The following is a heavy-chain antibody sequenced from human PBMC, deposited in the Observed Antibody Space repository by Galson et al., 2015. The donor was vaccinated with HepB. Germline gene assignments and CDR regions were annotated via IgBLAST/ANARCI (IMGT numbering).Heavy chain of an antibody. CDR3: ARGSDYSSGWYVVDY. D-gene: IGHD6-19*01. CDR2: IWYDGRNK. CDR1: GFTFSSYG. Sequence: SLRLSCAASGFTFSSYGIYWVRQAPGKGLEWVAVIWYDGRNKYYADSVKGRFTISRDNSKNTVYLQMNSLRAEDTAVYYCARGSDYSSGWYVVDYWGQGTLATVSS. V-gene: IGHV3-33*01. J-gene: IGHJ4*02.